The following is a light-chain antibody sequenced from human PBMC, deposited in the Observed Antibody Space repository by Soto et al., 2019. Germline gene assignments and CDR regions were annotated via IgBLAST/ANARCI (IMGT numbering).Light chain of an antibody. CDR2: DVS. CDR3: SSYTSSSTYV. Sequence: LTQPPSVSGSPGQSVTISCTGTSSDVGSYNRVSWYQQPPGTAPKVMIYDVSNRPSGVPDRFSGSKSGNTASLTISGLQAEDESDYYCSSYTSSSTYVFGTGTKVTVL. J-gene: IGLJ1*01. CDR1: SSDVGSYNR. V-gene: IGLV2-18*02.